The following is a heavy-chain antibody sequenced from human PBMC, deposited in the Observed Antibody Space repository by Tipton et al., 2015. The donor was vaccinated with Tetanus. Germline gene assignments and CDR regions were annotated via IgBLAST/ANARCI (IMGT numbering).Heavy chain of an antibody. J-gene: IGHJ5*02. CDR1: GGSVNSGNYY. CDR3: ASEARNSYLRGFDP. CDR2: VSSSGST. D-gene: IGHD5-24*01. Sequence: TLSLTCSVSGGSVNSGNYYWSWIRQPPGKGLEWIGFVSSSGSTYYNPSLKSRVTMSLDTSKNQFSLRLTSVTAADTAVYYCASEARNSYLRGFDPWGQGALVSVSS. V-gene: IGHV4-61*01.